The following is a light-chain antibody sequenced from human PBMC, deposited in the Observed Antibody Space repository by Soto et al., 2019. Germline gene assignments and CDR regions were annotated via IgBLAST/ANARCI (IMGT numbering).Light chain of an antibody. V-gene: IGKV3-15*01. Sequence: IVVTQSPATLFVSPGERATLSCRASQSVSSNLAWYQQKPGQAPRLLIYGASTRATGIPARFSGSGSGTEFTLTISSLQSEDFAVYYCQQYNDFWAFGQGTKVEIK. CDR1: QSVSSN. J-gene: IGKJ1*01. CDR2: GAS. CDR3: QQYNDFWA.